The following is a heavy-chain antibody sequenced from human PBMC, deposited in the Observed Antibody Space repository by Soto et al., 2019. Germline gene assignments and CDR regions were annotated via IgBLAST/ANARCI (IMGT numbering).Heavy chain of an antibody. CDR3: ASDGGSGYYGKDV. D-gene: IGHD3-10*01. Sequence: PSETLPHTCTGNGDTGSSDSRSWGWIRHPPGRELEFIGYIYNRGNTNWNPALKSRAALSVDTSKNQFSLKLSSVTAADTAVYYCASDGGSGYYGKDVWGQGTTVTVSS. J-gene: IGHJ6*02. CDR2: IYNRGNT. V-gene: IGHV4-61*01. CDR1: GDTGSSDSRS.